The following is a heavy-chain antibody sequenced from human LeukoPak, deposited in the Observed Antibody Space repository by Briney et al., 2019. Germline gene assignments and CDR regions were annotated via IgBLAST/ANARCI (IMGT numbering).Heavy chain of an antibody. D-gene: IGHD3-9*01. Sequence: GGSLRLSCAASGFTFSSYSMNWVRQAPGKGLEWVSSISSSSSYIYYADSVKGRFTISRDNSKNTLYLQMNSLRAEDTAVYYCAKSDDILTGYIDYWGQGTLVTVSS. J-gene: IGHJ4*02. CDR2: ISSSSSYI. CDR3: AKSDDILTGYIDY. CDR1: GFTFSSYS. V-gene: IGHV3-21*01.